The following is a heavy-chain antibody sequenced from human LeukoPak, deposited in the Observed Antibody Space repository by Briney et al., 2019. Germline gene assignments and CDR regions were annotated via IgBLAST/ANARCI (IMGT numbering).Heavy chain of an antibody. CDR2: INHSGST. D-gene: IGHD3/OR15-3a*01. J-gene: IGHJ4*02. Sequence: SETLSLTCAVYGGSFSGYYWTWIRQPPGKGLEWIGEINHSGSTNYNPSLKSRVTISVDTSKNQFSLKLSSVTAAGTAVYYCARGGGKGLVVWGQGTLVTVSS. CDR3: ARGGGKGLVV. V-gene: IGHV4-34*01. CDR1: GGSFSGYY.